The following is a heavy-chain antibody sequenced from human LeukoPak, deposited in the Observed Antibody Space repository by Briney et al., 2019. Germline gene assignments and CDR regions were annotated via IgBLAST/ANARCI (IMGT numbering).Heavy chain of an antibody. D-gene: IGHD1-20*01. CDR3: TTAGPYNWNLGY. CDR1: GFSAFGLSSYA. Sequence: PGGSLRLSCVASGFSAFGLSSYAMSWVRQAPGKGLEWVGRIESKTDGGTTDYAAPVKGRFTISRDDSKNTLYLQMNSLKTEDTAVYYCTTAGPYNWNLGYWGQGTLVTVSS. CDR2: IESKTDGGTT. J-gene: IGHJ4*02. V-gene: IGHV3-15*04.